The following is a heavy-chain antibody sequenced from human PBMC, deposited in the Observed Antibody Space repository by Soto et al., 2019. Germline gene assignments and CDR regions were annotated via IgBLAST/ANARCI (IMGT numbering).Heavy chain of an antibody. V-gene: IGHV4-34*01. CDR3: ARVERGTATTVVDAFDI. Sequence: QVQLQQWGAGLLKPSETLSLTCAVFGGSVNSGNYYWSWIRQPPGKGLELIGEMSHSGGTHFNPSLKSRVNISVDTYKNQFSLKMSSMTAADTALYYCARVERGTATTVVDAFDIWGPGTMVTVSS. CDR1: GGSVNSGNYY. J-gene: IGHJ3*02. D-gene: IGHD1-1*01. CDR2: MSHSGGT.